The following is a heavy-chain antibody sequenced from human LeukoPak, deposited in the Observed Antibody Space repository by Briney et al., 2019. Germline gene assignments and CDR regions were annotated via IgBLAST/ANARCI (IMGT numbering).Heavy chain of an antibody. CDR3: AKDSKIVGATFRSYHYMDV. CDR1: GFTFSSYA. D-gene: IGHD1-26*01. Sequence: PGGSLRLSCAASGFTFSSYAMSWVRQAPGKGLEWVSAIRGSVDRTHYADSVKGRFTISRDNSKNTLYLQMNSLRAEDKAVYYCAKDSKIVGATFRSYHYMDVWGKGTAVTVSS. J-gene: IGHJ6*03. CDR2: IRGSVDRT. V-gene: IGHV3-23*01.